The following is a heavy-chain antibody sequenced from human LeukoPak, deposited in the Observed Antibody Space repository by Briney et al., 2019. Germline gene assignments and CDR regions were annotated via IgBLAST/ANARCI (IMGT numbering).Heavy chain of an antibody. CDR3: ARGGGLDV. V-gene: IGHV3-7*03. CDR2: INHNFDVT. CDR1: GFTFSSYW. D-gene: IGHD3-16*01. J-gene: IGHJ6*02. Sequence: PGGSLRLSCAASGFTFSSYWMNWARQAPGQGLEWVAGINHNFDVTYYVDSVKGRVTISRDNAKSSLYLQMSNLRAEDTAVYCCARGGGLDVWGQGATVTVSS.